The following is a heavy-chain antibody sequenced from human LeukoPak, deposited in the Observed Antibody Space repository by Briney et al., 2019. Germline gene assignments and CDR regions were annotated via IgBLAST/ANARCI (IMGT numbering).Heavy chain of an antibody. Sequence: SETLSLTCTVSGGSISSSSYYWGWIRQPPGKGLEWIGSIYYSGSTYYNPSLKSRVSISVDTSKNQFSLKLSSVTAADTAVYYCATQYYDITSPTDYWGQGTLVTVSS. V-gene: IGHV4-39*07. CDR3: ATQYYDITSPTDY. CDR1: GGSISSSSYY. D-gene: IGHD3-9*01. J-gene: IGHJ4*02. CDR2: IYYSGST.